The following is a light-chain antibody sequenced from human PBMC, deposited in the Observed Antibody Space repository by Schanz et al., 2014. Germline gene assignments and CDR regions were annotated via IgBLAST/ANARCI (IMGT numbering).Light chain of an antibody. CDR1: SGPVSTTYY. Sequence: QAVVTQEPSFSVSPGGTVTLTCGLNSGPVSTTYYPSWYQQTPGQAPRTLIYSTSTRSSGVPDRFSGSILGNKAALTITGAQADDESDYYCVLYVGSGIWVFGGGTKLTVL. CDR2: STS. V-gene: IGLV8-61*01. CDR3: VLYVGSGIWV. J-gene: IGLJ3*02.